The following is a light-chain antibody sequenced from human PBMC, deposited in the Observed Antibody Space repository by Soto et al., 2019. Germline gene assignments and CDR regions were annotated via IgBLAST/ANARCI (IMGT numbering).Light chain of an antibody. V-gene: IGLV1-44*01. CDR3: AAWDGSLNAYV. J-gene: IGLJ1*01. CDR1: SSNIGSDS. Sequence: SVLTPPPSWSGTPGQRVTISCSGSSSNIGSDSVNWFQHLPGTTPKLLIYGNNQRPSGVPDRFSGSKSGTSASLVISGLQSEDEADYYCAAWDGSLNAYVFGTGTKVTVL. CDR2: GNN.